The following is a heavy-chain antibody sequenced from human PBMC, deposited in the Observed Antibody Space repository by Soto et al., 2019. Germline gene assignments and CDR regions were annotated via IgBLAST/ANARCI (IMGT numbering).Heavy chain of an antibody. V-gene: IGHV4-38-2*02. J-gene: IGHJ5*02. CDR1: GYSISSGYY. D-gene: IGHD2-2*01. CDR2: INHRGST. Sequence: SETLSLTCAVSGYSISSGYYWGWIRQPPGKGPEWIGGINHRGSTNYNPSLESRVTISVDTSKNQFSLKLPSVTAADTAMYYCARDGFCTSTTCRVGNWFDPWGQGTLVTVSS. CDR3: ARDGFCTSTTCRVGNWFDP.